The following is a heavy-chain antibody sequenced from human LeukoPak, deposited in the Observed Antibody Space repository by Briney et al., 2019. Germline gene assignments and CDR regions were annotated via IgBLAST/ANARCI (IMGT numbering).Heavy chain of an antibody. D-gene: IGHD3-3*01. CDR3: AKDEAIFGVVISYFDY. Sequence: AGGSLRLSCAASGFTFSSYAMSWVRQAPGKGLEWVSAISGSGGSTYYADSVKGRFTISRDNSKNTLYLQMNSLRAEDTAVYYCAKDEAIFGVVISYFDYWDQGTLVTVSS. CDR2: ISGSGGST. V-gene: IGHV3-23*01. CDR1: GFTFSSYA. J-gene: IGHJ4*02.